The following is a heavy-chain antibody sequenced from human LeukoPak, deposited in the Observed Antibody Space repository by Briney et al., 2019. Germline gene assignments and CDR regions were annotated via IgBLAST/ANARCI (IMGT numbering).Heavy chain of an antibody. J-gene: IGHJ5*02. Sequence: ASVKVSCKASGGTFSSYAISWVRQAPGQRLEWMGWINAGNGNTKYSQKFQGRVTITRDTSASTAYMELSSLRSEDTAVYYCVRVRIQPLGLFDPWGQGTLVTVSS. CDR2: INAGNGNT. V-gene: IGHV1-3*01. CDR1: GGTFSSYA. D-gene: IGHD5-18*01. CDR3: VRVRIQPLGLFDP.